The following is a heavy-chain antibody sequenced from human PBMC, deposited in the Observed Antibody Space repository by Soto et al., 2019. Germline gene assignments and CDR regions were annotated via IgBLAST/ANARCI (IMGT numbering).Heavy chain of an antibody. D-gene: IGHD2-2*01. CDR2: ISGSGGST. V-gene: IGHV3-23*01. CDR3: AKTILHCSSTSCYLPLYYYYYGMDV. J-gene: IGHJ6*02. Sequence: GSLRLSCAASGFTFSSYAMSWVRQAPGKGLEWVSAISGSGGSTYYADSVKGRFTISRDNSKNTLYLQMNSLRAEDTAVYYCAKTILHCSSTSCYLPLYYYYYGMDVWGQGTTVTVSS. CDR1: GFTFSSYA.